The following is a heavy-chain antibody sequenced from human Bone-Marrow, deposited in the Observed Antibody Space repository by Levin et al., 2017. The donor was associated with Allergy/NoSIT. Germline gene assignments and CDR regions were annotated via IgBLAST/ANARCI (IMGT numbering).Heavy chain of an antibody. J-gene: IGHJ6*02. CDR2: ISGSGGST. CDR1: GFTFSSYA. D-gene: IGHD3-22*01. CDR3: AKDSDYYDSSGMMDV. V-gene: IGHV3-23*01. Sequence: GESLKISCAASGFTFSSYAMSWVRQAPGKGLEWVSAISGSGGSTYCADSVKGRFTISRDNSKNTLYLQMNSLRAEDTAVYYCAKDSDYYDSSGMMDVWGQGTTVTVSS.